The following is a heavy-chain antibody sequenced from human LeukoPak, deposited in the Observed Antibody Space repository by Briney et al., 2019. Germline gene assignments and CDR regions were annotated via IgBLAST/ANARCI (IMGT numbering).Heavy chain of an antibody. CDR2: INPSGGST. V-gene: IGHV1-46*01. J-gene: IGHJ4*02. Sequence: ASVKVSCKASGYTFTSYYMHWVRQAPGQGLEWMGIINPSGGSTSYAQKFQGRVTMTRDTSISTAYMELSRLRSDDTAVYYCARDTRSGIRGGYWGQGTLVTVSS. CDR1: GYTFTSYY. CDR3: ARDTRSGIRGGY. D-gene: IGHD6-13*01.